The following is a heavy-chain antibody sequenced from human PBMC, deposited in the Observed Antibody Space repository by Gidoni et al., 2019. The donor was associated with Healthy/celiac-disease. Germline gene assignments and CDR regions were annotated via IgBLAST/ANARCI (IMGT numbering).Heavy chain of an antibody. CDR3: AKGREYSSPGDY. CDR2: ISYDGSNK. J-gene: IGHJ4*02. V-gene: IGHV3-30*18. D-gene: IGHD6-6*01. Sequence: VRQAPGKGLEWVAVISYDGSNKYYADSVKGRFTISRDNSKNTLYLQMNSLRAEDTAVYYCAKGREYSSPGDYWGQGTLVTVSS.